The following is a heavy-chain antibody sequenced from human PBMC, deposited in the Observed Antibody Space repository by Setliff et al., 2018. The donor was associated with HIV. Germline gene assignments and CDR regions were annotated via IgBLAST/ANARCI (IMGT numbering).Heavy chain of an antibody. J-gene: IGHJ6*02. V-gene: IGHV3-48*03. CDR3: ARDYLYYNLYNGSPVYGMDV. Sequence: LRLSCVASGFTFSTYAINWVRLAPGKGLEWVSYISSSGGTIYYADSVKGRFTISRDNAKNSLYLQMNSLRAEDTAVYYCARDYLYYNLYNGSPVYGMDVWGQGTTVTVSS. CDR2: ISSSGGTI. CDR1: GFTFSTYA. D-gene: IGHD3-3*01.